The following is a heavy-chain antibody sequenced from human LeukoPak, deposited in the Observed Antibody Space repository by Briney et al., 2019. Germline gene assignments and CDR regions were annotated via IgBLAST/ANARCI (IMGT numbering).Heavy chain of an antibody. D-gene: IGHD3/OR15-3a*01. V-gene: IGHV1-2*02. CDR1: GYTFTDYY. CDR3: ARIMEYYDFTPRGFDI. CDR2: MNPDSGGT. Sequence: WASVKVSCKASGYTFTDYYIHWVRQAPGQGLEWMGWMNPDSGGTNYAQKFQDRVTMNRDTSITTAYMELSRLTSDDTAIYYCARIMEYYDFTPRGFDIWGQGTMVAVSS. J-gene: IGHJ3*02.